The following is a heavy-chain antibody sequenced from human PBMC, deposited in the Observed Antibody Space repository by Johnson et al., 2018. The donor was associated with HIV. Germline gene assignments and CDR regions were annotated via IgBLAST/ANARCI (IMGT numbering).Heavy chain of an antibody. J-gene: IGHJ3*02. CDR3: ARGFLTGTPSDAFDI. CDR1: GFTFSDYY. V-gene: IGHV3-11*04. CDR2: ISSSGSTI. D-gene: IGHD1-1*01. Sequence: QVQLVESGGGLVKPGGSLRLSCAASGFTFSDYYMSWIRQAPGKGLEWVSYISSSGSTIYYADSVKGRFTISRDNSKNTLYLQMNSLRAEDTAVYYFARGFLTGTPSDAFDIWGQGTMVTVSS.